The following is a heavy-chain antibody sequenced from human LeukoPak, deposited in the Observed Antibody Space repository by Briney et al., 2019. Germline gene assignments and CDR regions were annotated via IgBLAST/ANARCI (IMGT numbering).Heavy chain of an antibody. J-gene: IGHJ6*03. Sequence: PSETLSLTCTVSGGSISSYYWSWIRQPPGKGLEWIEYIYNSGSINYNPSLKSRVTISVDTSKNQFSLKLSSVTAADTAVYYCAGMWIPYYMDVWGKGTTVTVSS. V-gene: IGHV4-4*09. D-gene: IGHD5-18*01. CDR3: AGMWIPYYMDV. CDR2: IYNSGSI. CDR1: GGSISSYY.